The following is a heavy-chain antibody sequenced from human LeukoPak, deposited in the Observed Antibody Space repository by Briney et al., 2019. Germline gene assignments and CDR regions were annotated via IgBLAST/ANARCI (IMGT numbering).Heavy chain of an antibody. V-gene: IGHV4-34*01. D-gene: IGHD3-10*01. CDR3: ARIYVLLWFGDPERVFDI. J-gene: IGHJ3*02. Sequence: SETLSLTCAVSGGSFSGYYWSWIRQPPGKGLEWIGEINHSGSTNYNPSLKSRVTISVDTSKNQFSLKLSSVTAADTGVYYCARIYVLLWFGDPERVFDIWGQGTMVTVST. CDR1: GGSFSGYY. CDR2: INHSGST.